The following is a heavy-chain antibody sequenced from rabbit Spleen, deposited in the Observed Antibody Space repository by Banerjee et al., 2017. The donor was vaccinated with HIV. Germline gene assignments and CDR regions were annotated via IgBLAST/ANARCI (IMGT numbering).Heavy chain of an antibody. V-gene: IGHV1S45*01. CDR3: VREAGYGGYGDGNL. CDR1: GLDFSVDYW. Sequence: QEQLEESGGDLVKPGGTLTLTCKASGLDFSVDYWICWVRQAPGKGLEWIACIDVVRRGNTYYASWAKGRSTVSKTSSTTVTLQMTSLTAADTATYFCVREAGYGGYGDGNLWGPGTLVTVS. CDR2: IDVVRRGNT. D-gene: IGHD6-1*01. J-gene: IGHJ4*01.